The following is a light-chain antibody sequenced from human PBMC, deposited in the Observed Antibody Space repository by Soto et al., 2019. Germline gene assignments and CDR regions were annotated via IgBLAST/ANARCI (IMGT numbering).Light chain of an antibody. CDR1: QSISGW. J-gene: IGKJ2*01. V-gene: IGKV1-5*01. CDR2: DAS. Sequence: DIQMTQSPSTLSASVGDRVTITCRASQSISGWLAWYQQRPGKAPKVLIYDASKLDSGVPSRFSGSGSGTELTLSISSLQPDDFATYYCQRYDSFSMYTFGQGTKLEIK. CDR3: QRYDSFSMYT.